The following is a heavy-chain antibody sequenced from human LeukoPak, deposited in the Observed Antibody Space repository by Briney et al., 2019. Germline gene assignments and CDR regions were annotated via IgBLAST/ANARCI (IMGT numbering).Heavy chain of an antibody. J-gene: IGHJ4*02. D-gene: IGHD2-8*02. CDR1: GFTFSAYW. V-gene: IGHV3-7*01. Sequence: GGSLRLSCAASGFTFSAYWMNWVRQAPGKGLEWVANIKQDGSEERYVDPVKGRFTISRDNAKNSLYLQMNSLRAEDTAVNYCARAPATNEWRCMDYWGQGTLVTVSS. CDR2: IKQDGSEE. CDR3: ARAPATNEWRCMDY.